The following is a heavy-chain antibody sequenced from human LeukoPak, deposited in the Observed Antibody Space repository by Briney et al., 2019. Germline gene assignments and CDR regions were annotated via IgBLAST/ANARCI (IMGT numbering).Heavy chain of an antibody. J-gene: IGHJ4*02. V-gene: IGHV5-51*01. CDR3: ARQDGAAKYYFDN. Sequence: GESLKISCKGSGYSFTSYWIGWVRQMPGKGLEWMGIIYPGDSDTRYSPSFQGQVTISVDKSINTAFLQWRSLKASDTAIYYCARQDGAAKYYFDNWGQGTLVTVSS. CDR1: GYSFTSYW. D-gene: IGHD5-24*01. CDR2: IYPGDSDT.